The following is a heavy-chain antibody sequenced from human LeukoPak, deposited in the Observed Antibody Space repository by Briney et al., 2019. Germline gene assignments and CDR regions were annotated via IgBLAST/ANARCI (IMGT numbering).Heavy chain of an antibody. CDR2: ISSSSSYI. CDR3: ARGNWFDP. V-gene: IGHV3-21*01. J-gene: IGHJ5*02. Sequence: AGGSLRLSCAASGFTFSTFAMIWVRQAPGKGLEWVSSISSSSSYIYNADSVKGRFTISRDNAKKSLYLQMNSLRAEDTAVYYCARGNWFDPWGQGTLVTVSS. CDR1: GFTFSTFA.